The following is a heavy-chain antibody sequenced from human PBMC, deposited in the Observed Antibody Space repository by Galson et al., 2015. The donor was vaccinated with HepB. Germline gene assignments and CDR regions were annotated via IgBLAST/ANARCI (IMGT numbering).Heavy chain of an antibody. CDR1: GFTFSSYS. CDR3: ARDGDYYDSSGYLDY. Sequence: SLRLSCAASGFTFSSYSMNWVRQAPGKGLEWVSYISSSSSAIYYADSVKGRFTISRDNAKNSLYLQMNSLRAEDTAVYYCARDGDYYDSSGYLDYWGQGTLVTVSS. V-gene: IGHV3-48*01. D-gene: IGHD3-22*01. J-gene: IGHJ4*02. CDR2: ISSSSSAI.